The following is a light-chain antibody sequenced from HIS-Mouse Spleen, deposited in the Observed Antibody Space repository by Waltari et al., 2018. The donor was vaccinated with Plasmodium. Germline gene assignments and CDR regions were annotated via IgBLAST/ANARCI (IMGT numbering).Light chain of an antibody. CDR2: DES. V-gene: IGKV1-33*01. J-gene: IGKJ3*01. CDR1: QDYSNY. Sequence: QMTQSHPSLSASGGDRVTIPCQASQDYSNYLNWYQQKPRTDTKLLIHDESNLGTGGPVTFSGSGSGTESTFTISSRQPEDNATYNCQQYDNHPPAFTFGPGTKVDIK. CDR3: QQYDNHPPAFT.